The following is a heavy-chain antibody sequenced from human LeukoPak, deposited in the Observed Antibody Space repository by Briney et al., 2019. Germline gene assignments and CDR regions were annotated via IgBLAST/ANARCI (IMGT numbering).Heavy chain of an antibody. V-gene: IGHV4-4*02. CDR3: ASGGLQSRYLDH. CDR1: GGSISSSTW. D-gene: IGHD3-9*01. Sequence: PSETLSLTCAVSGGSISSSTWRTWVRLPPGKGLEWIGEVFYSGSTNLNPSLKSRLTMSVDESKHEFSLRLTSVTAADTALYYCASGGLQSRYLDHWGRGTLVIVSS. J-gene: IGHJ4*02. CDR2: VFYSGST.